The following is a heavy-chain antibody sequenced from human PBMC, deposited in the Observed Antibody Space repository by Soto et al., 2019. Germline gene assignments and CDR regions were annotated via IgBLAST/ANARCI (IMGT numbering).Heavy chain of an antibody. CDR1: GGTFSSYT. J-gene: IGHJ1*01. CDR2: IIPILGIA. D-gene: IGHD6-19*01. Sequence: GASVKVSCKASGGTFSSYTISWVRQAPGQGLEWMGRIIPILGIANYAQKFQGRVTITADKSTSTAYMELSSLRSEDTAVYYCGRGRYSSGWYNFKGAEYFQHWGQGTLVTVSS. CDR3: GRGRYSSGWYNFKGAEYFQH. V-gene: IGHV1-69*02.